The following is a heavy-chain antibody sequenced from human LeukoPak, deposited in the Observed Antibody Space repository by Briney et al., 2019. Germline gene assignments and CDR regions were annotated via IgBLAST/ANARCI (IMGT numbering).Heavy chain of an antibody. Sequence: GGSLSLSCAASGFTFSGSAMHWVRQATGKGLEWVSAIGTAGDTYYPGSVKGRFTISRENAKNSLYLQMNSLRAGDTAVYYCARVRKYSGYYSWYFDLWGRGTLVTVSS. CDR2: IGTAGDT. J-gene: IGHJ2*01. V-gene: IGHV3-13*01. D-gene: IGHD5-12*01. CDR1: GFTFSGSA. CDR3: ARVRKYSGYYSWYFDL.